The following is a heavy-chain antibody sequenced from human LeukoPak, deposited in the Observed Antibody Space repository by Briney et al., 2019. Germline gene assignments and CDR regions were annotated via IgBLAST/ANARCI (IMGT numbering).Heavy chain of an antibody. CDR2: IWYDGSNK. CDR1: GFTFSSYG. V-gene: IGHV3-33*06. J-gene: IGHJ3*02. Sequence: PGGSLRLSCAASGFTFSSYGMHWVRQAPGKGLEWVAVIWYDGSNKYYADSVKGRFTISRDNSKNTLYLQMNSLRAEDTAVYYCAKDAGVSDAFDIWGQGTMVTVSS. CDR3: AKDAGVSDAFDI. D-gene: IGHD3-10*01.